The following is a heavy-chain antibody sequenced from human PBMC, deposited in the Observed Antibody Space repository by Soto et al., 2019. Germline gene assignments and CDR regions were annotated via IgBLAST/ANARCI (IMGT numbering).Heavy chain of an antibody. V-gene: IGHV3-74*01. CDR1: GFTFSNYW. J-gene: IGHJ4*02. CDR3: ARGDYYGSGSYLY. Sequence: GGSLRLSRVASGFTFSNYWMHWVRQAPGKGLVWVSRLNSDGRKTSYADSVKGRFTISRDNAKNTLYLQMNSLRAEDTAVYYCARGDYYGSGSYLYWGQGMLVTVSS. D-gene: IGHD3-10*01. CDR2: LNSDGRKT.